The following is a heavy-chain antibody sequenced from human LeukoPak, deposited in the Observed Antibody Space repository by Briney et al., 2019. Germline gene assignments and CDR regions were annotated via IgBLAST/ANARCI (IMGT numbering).Heavy chain of an antibody. CDR2: IGGSGYTT. J-gene: IGHJ4*02. Sequence: TGGSLRLSCAASGFTFSSYAMSWVRQAPGKGLEWVSTIGGSGYTTYYADSVKGRFTISRDNSKNTLYLQMNSLRAEDTAVYYCAKVRSTFGGVIVPIDYWGQGTLVTVSS. V-gene: IGHV3-23*01. CDR3: AKVRSTFGGVIVPIDY. D-gene: IGHD3-16*02. CDR1: GFTFSSYA.